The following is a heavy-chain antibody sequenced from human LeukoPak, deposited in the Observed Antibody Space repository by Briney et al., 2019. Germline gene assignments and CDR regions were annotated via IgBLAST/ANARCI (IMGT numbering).Heavy chain of an antibody. J-gene: IGHJ6*02. Sequence: SETLSLTCTVSGGSISSYYWSWIRQPPGKGLGWIGYIYYSGRTNYNPSLKSRVTISVDTSKNQFSLKLSSVTAADTAVYYCARDRGMVRGVIKSGYYYGMDLWGQGTTVTVSS. CDR1: GGSISSYY. V-gene: IGHV4-59*01. CDR2: IYYSGRT. CDR3: ARDRGMVRGVIKSGYYYGMDL. D-gene: IGHD3-10*01.